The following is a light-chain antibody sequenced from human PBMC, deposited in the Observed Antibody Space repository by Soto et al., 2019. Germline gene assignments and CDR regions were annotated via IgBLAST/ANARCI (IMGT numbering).Light chain of an antibody. V-gene: IGKV3-11*01. CDR2: DAS. CDR3: QQRTNWPWT. J-gene: IGKJ1*01. CDR1: KSVGGD. Sequence: DIVLTQSPATLSLTPGQVASLSCRASKSVGGDLVWYQQHPGQAPRLLIYDASNRATGIPPRFSGSGSGTDFTLTISSLEPEDFAVYYCQQRTNWPWTFGQGTKVDI.